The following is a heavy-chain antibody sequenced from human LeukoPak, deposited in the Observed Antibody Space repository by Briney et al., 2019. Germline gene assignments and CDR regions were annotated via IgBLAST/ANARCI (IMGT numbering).Heavy chain of an antibody. CDR1: GFTFSSYS. J-gene: IGHJ6*02. V-gene: IGHV3-21*01. D-gene: IGHD3-10*01. CDR3: ASDIRLVRGYGMDV. Sequence: GGSLRLSCAASGFTFSSYSMNWVRQAPGKGLEWVSSISSSSSYIYYADSVKGRFTISRDNAKNSLYLQMNSLRAEDTAVYYCASDIRLVRGYGMDVWGQGTTVTVSS. CDR2: ISSSSSYI.